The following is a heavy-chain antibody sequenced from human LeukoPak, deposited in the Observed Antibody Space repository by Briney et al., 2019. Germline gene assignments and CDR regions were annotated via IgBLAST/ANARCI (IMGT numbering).Heavy chain of an antibody. J-gene: IGHJ3*02. V-gene: IGHV4-34*01. Sequence: PSETLSLTCAVHGGSFSGYYWSWIRQPPGKGLEWIGEINHSGSTNYNPSLKSRVTISVDTSKNQFSLKLSSVTAADTAVYYCARGYDFEWWAGTGQGAFDIWGQGTMVTVSS. D-gene: IGHD3-3*01. CDR3: ARGYDFEWWAGTGQGAFDI. CDR2: INHSGST. CDR1: GGSFSGYY.